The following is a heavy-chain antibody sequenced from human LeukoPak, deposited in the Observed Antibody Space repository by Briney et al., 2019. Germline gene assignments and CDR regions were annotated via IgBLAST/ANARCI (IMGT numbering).Heavy chain of an antibody. Sequence: PGGSLRLSCAASGFTFNTHGMHWVRQAPGKGLEWVSGISGKSGSIGYADSVKGRFTISRDNAKNSLYLQMNSLRVEDTALYYCAKGPNSGYLLVYFDLWGRGTLVTVSS. V-gene: IGHV3-9*01. CDR2: ISGKSGSI. CDR1: GFTFNTHG. CDR3: AKGPNSGYLLVYFDL. D-gene: IGHD3-22*01. J-gene: IGHJ2*01.